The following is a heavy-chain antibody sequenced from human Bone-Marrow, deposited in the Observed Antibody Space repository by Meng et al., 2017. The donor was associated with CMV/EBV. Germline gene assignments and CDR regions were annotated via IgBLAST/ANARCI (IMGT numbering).Heavy chain of an antibody. Sequence: GGSLRLSCAASGFTFSSYWMSWVRQAPGKGLEWVANIKQDGSEKYYVDSVKGRFTISRDNAKNSLYLQMNSLRAEDTAVYYCARYCSSTSCPSGYYYYYYGMAVWGPGPRVTGSS. J-gene: IGHJ6*01. CDR3: ARYCSSTSCPSGYYYYYYGMAV. CDR1: GFTFSSYW. V-gene: IGHV3-7*01. CDR2: IKQDGSEK. D-gene: IGHD2-2*01.